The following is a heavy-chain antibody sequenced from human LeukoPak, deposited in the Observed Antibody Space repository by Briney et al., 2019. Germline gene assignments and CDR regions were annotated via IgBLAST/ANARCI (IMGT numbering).Heavy chain of an antibody. CDR1: GGSISSSSYY. D-gene: IGHD3-10*01. CDR3: ASFWGYGSGSFDY. J-gene: IGHJ4*02. CDR2: IYYSGST. V-gene: IGHV4-39*07. Sequence: SETLSLTCTVSGGSISSSSYYWGWIRQPPGKGLEWVGSIYYSGSTYYNPSLKSRVTISVDTSKNQFSLKLSSVTAADTAVYYCASFWGYGSGSFDYWGQGTLVTVSS.